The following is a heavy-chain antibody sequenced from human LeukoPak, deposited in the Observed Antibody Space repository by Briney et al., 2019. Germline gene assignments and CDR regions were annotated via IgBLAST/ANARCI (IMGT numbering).Heavy chain of an antibody. CDR2: ISYDGSNK. CDR1: GFTFSSYA. CDR3: AKDQGPLVWFGELGLDY. V-gene: IGHV3-30*04. Sequence: GGSLRLSCAASGFTFSSYAMHWVRQAPGKGLEWVAVISYDGSNKYYADSVKGRFTISRDNSKNTLYLQMNSLRAEDTAVYYCAKDQGPLVWFGELGLDYWGQGTLVTVSS. D-gene: IGHD3-10*01. J-gene: IGHJ4*02.